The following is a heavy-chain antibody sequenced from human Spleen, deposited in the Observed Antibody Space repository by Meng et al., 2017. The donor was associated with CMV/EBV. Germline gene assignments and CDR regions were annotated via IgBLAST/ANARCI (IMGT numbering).Heavy chain of an antibody. D-gene: IGHD6-6*01. CDR2: IYCTGST. CDR1: DDSIYNDNCY. Sequence: VSDDSIYNDNCYWTWIRQHAGKGLGWIGYIYCTGSTYYRPSLRSRITISIATSKNQFSLGLSSVTAADTAVYYCGRESGMAARAFDYWGQGTLVTVSS. V-gene: IGHV4-31*02. J-gene: IGHJ4*02. CDR3: GRESGMAARAFDY.